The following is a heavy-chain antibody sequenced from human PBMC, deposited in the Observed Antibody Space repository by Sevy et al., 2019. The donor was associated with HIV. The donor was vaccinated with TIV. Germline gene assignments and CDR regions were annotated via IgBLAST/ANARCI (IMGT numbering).Heavy chain of an antibody. V-gene: IGHV1-18*01. CDR3: ARGYNWNINFDY. CDR2: ISPYNGKT. D-gene: IGHD1-1*01. CDR1: GYTFTSYG. J-gene: IGHJ4*02. Sequence: ASVKVSCKASGYTFTSYGIRWVRQAPGQGLEWMGWISPYNGKTNYAQKLQGRVTMTTDTFTSTAYMEVRSLRSDDTAVYYCARGYNWNINFDYWGQGTLVTVSS.